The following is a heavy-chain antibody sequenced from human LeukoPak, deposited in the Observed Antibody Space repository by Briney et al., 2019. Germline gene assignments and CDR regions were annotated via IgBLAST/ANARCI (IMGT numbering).Heavy chain of an antibody. J-gene: IGHJ4*02. CDR3: ARFARGVPRGDY. CDR1: GGSFSGYY. V-gene: IGHV4-34*01. Sequence: SETLSLTCAVYGGSFSGYYWSWIRQPPGKGLEWIGEINHSGSTNYNPSLKSRVTISVDTSKNQFSLKLSSVTAADTAVYYCARFARGVPRGDYWGQGTLVTVSS. D-gene: IGHD3-10*01. CDR2: INHSGST.